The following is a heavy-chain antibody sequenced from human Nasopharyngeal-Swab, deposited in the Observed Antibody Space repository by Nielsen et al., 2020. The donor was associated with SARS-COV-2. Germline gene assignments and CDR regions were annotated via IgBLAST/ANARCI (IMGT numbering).Heavy chain of an antibody. J-gene: IGHJ4*02. Sequence: GESLKISCAASGFTFSSYSMNWVRQAPGKGLEWVSYISSSSSNKYYADSVKGRFTISRDNAKNTLYLQMNSLRVEDTAVYYCVKHQGSSSDQWGQGTLVTVSS. CDR1: GFTFSSYS. CDR2: ISSSSSNK. CDR3: VKHQGSSSDQ. V-gene: IGHV3-48*04.